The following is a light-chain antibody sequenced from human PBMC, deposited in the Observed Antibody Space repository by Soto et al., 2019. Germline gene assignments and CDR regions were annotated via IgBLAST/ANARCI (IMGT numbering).Light chain of an antibody. Sequence: QSALTQPPSASGSPGQSVSISCTGTSGDVGAYDYVSWYQQHPGKAPKLLIYEVTKRPLAVPDRFSGSKSGNAATLTVSGLQAEDEADYYCSSYAGSNYPNVFGTGTKVTVL. V-gene: IGLV2-8*01. J-gene: IGLJ1*01. CDR2: EVT. CDR3: SSYAGSNYPNV. CDR1: SGDVGAYDY.